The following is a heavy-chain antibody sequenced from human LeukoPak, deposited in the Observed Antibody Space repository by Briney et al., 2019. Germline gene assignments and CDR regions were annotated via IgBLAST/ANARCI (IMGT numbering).Heavy chain of an antibody. CDR1: GYTFTGDN. J-gene: IGHJ4*02. Sequence: ASVKDSCEDSGYTFTGDNMQGVRQAPGQGLEWMGWINPNSGDTKYAQKFQGRVTMTRDTSISTAYMALSRLRSDDTAVYYCAAQRGSFLLGTDCDFGGQGTLVTVSS. D-gene: IGHD3-16*01. V-gene: IGHV1-2*02. CDR2: INPNSGDT. CDR3: AAQRGSFLLGTDCDF.